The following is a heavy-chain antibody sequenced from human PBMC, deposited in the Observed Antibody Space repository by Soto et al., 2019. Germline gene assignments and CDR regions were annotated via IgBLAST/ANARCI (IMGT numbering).Heavy chain of an antibody. CDR1: VFTFSSYC. D-gene: IGHD6-19*01. CDR2: ISYDGSNK. CDR3: PKIPWVVAVAGTDY. V-gene: IGHV3-30*18. J-gene: IGHJ4*02. Sequence: PGGSLRLSCAASVFTFSSYCMHLVRQAPGKGLECVSVISYDGSNKYYADSVKGRFTISRDNSKNTLYLQMNSLRAEDTAVYYCPKIPWVVAVAGTDYWGQGTMVTVSS.